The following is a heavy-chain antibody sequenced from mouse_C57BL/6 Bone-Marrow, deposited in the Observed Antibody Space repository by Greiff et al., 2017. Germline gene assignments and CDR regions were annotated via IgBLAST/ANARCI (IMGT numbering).Heavy chain of an antibody. J-gene: IGHJ4*01. V-gene: IGHV1-7*01. CDR3: ARSYYYGSSDDYYAMDY. D-gene: IGHD1-1*01. CDR2: INPSSGYT. Sequence: QVQLQQSGAELAKPGASVKLSCKASGYTFTSYWMHWVKQRPGQGLEWIGYINPSSGYTKYNQKFKDKATLTADTSSSTAYMQLSSLTYEDSAVYYCARSYYYGSSDDYYAMDYWGQGTSVTVSS. CDR1: GYTFTSYW.